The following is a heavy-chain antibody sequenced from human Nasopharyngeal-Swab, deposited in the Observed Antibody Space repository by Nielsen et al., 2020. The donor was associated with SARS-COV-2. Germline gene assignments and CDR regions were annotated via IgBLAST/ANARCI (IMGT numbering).Heavy chain of an antibody. D-gene: IGHD3-22*01. Sequence: GSLRLSCAASGFTFSSYWMSWVRQAPGKGLEWVANIKQDGSEKYYVDSVKGRFTISRDNAKNSLYLQMNSLRAEDTAVYYCARISSGYYSYPFDYWGQGTLVTVSS. V-gene: IGHV3-7*03. CDR2: IKQDGSEK. J-gene: IGHJ4*02. CDR1: GFTFSSYW. CDR3: ARISSGYYSYPFDY.